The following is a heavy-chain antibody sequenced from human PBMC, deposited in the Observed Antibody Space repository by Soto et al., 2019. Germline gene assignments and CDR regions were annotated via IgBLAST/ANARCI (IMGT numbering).Heavy chain of an antibody. J-gene: IGHJ1*01. Sequence: ASVKVSCKASGGTFSSYTISWVRQAPGQGLEWMGRIIPILGIANYAQKFQGRVTITADKSTSTAYMELSSLRSEDTAVYYCARGGVAVAPTGYFQHWGQGTLVTVSS. V-gene: IGHV1-69*02. CDR2: IIPILGIA. D-gene: IGHD6-19*01. CDR3: ARGGVAVAPTGYFQH. CDR1: GGTFSSYT.